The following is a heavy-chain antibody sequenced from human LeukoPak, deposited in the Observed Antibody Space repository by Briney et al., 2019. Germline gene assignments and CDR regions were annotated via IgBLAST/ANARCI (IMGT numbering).Heavy chain of an antibody. D-gene: IGHD6-19*01. CDR1: GGSFSGYY. J-gene: IGHJ4*02. V-gene: IGHV4-34*01. CDR3: ARGLTGYSSGWYGVKYYFDY. Sequence: PSETLSLTCAVYGGSFSGYYWSWIRQPPGKGLEWIGEINHSGSTNYNPSLKSRVTISVDTSKNQFSLKLSSVTAADTAVYYSARGLTGYSSGWYGVKYYFDYWGQGTLVTVSS. CDR2: INHSGST.